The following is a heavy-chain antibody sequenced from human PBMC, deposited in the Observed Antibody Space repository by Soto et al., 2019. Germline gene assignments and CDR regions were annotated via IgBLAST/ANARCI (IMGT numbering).Heavy chain of an antibody. CDR1: GYSISSRNW. V-gene: IGHV4-28*01. Sequence: SETLSLTCTVSGYSISSRNWWGWIQQPPGKGLEWIGYIYYSGSTYYNPSLKSRVTMSVDTSKNQFSLKLTSVTAVDTAVYYCAGGNYDSSGYYIDYWGQGTLVTVSS. D-gene: IGHD3-22*01. CDR3: AGGNYDSSGYYIDY. CDR2: IYYSGST. J-gene: IGHJ4*02.